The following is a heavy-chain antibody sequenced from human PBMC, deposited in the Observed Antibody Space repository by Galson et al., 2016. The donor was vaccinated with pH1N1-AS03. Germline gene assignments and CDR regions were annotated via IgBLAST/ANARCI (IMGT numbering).Heavy chain of an antibody. CDR3: SHCLSQVEGTVRFDP. D-gene: IGHD2-8*02. J-gene: IGHJ5*02. Sequence: PALVKPTQTLTLTCTFSEFSLPTSGVGVAWIRQPPGKALEWLALIYWDDDKRYSPSLKNRLTITKDSFRNKVVLSMTNMGPVDTAIYYCSHCLSQVEGTVRFDPWGQGTLVTVSS. CDR2: IYWDDDK. V-gene: IGHV2-5*02. CDR1: EFSLPTSGVG.